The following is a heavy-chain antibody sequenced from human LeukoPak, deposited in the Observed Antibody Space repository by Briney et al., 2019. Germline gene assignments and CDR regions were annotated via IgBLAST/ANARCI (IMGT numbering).Heavy chain of an antibody. CDR1: GFTFDDYA. D-gene: IGHD6-19*01. J-gene: IGHJ4*02. CDR3: AKDTAGYLDY. Sequence: GGSLRLSCAASGFTFDDYAMHWVWQAPGKGLEWVSGISWNSGSIGYADSVKGRFTISRDNAKNSLYLQMNSLRAEDTALYYCAKDTAGYLDYWGQGTLVTVSS. CDR2: ISWNSGSI. V-gene: IGHV3-9*01.